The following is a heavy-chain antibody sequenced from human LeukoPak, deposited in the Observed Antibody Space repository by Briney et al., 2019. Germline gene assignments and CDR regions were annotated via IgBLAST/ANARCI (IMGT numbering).Heavy chain of an antibody. J-gene: IGHJ4*02. V-gene: IGHV4-39*01. CDR2: IYYSGST. D-gene: IGHD3-3*01. Sequence: SETLSLTCTVSGGSISSSSYYWGWIRQPPGKGLEWIGSIYYSGSTYYNPSLKSRVTISVDTSKNQFSLKLSSVTAADTAVYYCAGGWAGDFWSGEYIPGHDYWGQGTLVTVSS. CDR1: GGSISSSSYY. CDR3: AGGWAGDFWSGEYIPGHDY.